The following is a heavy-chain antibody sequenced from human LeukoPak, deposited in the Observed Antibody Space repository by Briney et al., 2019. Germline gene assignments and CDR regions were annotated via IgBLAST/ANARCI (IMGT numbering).Heavy chain of an antibody. CDR1: GGSISSGGYY. Sequence: SETLSLTCTVSGGSISSGGYYWSWIRQHPGKGLEWIGYIYYSGSTYYNPSLKSRVTISVDTSKNQFSLKLSSVTAADTAVYYRARDRPGYSSNYYGMDVWGQGTTVTVSS. CDR3: ARDRPGYSSNYYGMDV. D-gene: IGHD5-18*01. CDR2: IYYSGST. V-gene: IGHV4-31*03. J-gene: IGHJ6*02.